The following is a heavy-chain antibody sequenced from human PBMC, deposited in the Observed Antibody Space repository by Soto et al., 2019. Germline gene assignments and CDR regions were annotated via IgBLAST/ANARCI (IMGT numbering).Heavy chain of an antibody. CDR2: IRSKANNYAT. J-gene: IGHJ4*02. D-gene: IGHD3-3*01. CDR1: GFTFSGSV. Sequence: EMQRVESGGGSVQPGGSLKLSCAASGFTFSGSVVYWVRQASGKGLEWVGRIRSKANNYATDYTASVKGRFAISRDDAQNTAHLQMNSLKIEDTAVYYCTSGSGFAYWGQGTLVTVSS. V-gene: IGHV3-73*02. CDR3: TSGSGFAY.